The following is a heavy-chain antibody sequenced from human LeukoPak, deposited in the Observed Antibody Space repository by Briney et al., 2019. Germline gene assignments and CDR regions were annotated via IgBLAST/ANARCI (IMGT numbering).Heavy chain of an antibody. CDR2: ISGSGDIT. J-gene: IGHJ4*02. CDR3: ASTHSSGWSYYFDY. V-gene: IGHV3-23*01. Sequence: TGESLRLSCGASGFTFSSYGMSWVRQAPGKGLEWVSAISGSGDITYYADSVKGRFTISRDNSKNTLYLQMNSLRAEDTAVYYCASTHSSGWSYYFDYWGQGTLVTVSS. CDR1: GFTFSSYG. D-gene: IGHD6-19*01.